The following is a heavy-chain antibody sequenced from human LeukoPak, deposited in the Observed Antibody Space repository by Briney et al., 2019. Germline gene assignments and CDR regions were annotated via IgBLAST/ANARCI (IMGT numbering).Heavy chain of an antibody. D-gene: IGHD3-10*01. J-gene: IGHJ5*02. Sequence: SVTVSCKASGGTFSSYAISWVRHAPGQGLELMGRIIPILGIANYAQKFEGRVTITADKSTSTAYMELSSLRSEDTAVYDCASRSYGSGSYYLLNWFDLWGEGTLVTVSS. CDR3: ASRSYGSGSYYLLNWFDL. CDR2: IIPILGIA. V-gene: IGHV1-69*04. CDR1: GGTFSSYA.